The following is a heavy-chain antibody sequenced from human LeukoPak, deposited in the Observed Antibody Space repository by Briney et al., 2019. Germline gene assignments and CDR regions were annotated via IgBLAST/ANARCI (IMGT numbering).Heavy chain of an antibody. CDR1: GFTFSSCV. J-gene: IGHJ4*02. CDR3: TREAVQYYFDY. V-gene: IGHV3-30*04. Sequence: GGSLRLSCAASGFTFSSCVMQWVRQTPGKGLEWVAAISNDGSNTYYAGSVKGRFTISRDNSKNTLFLQMNSLRPEDTAVYYSTREAVQYYFDYWGQGTLVTVSS. D-gene: IGHD4-11*01. CDR2: ISNDGSNT.